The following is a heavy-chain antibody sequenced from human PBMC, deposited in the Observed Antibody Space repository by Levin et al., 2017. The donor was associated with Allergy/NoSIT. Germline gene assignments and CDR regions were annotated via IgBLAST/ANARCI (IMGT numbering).Heavy chain of an antibody. Sequence: SCAASRFSLSNAWMNWVRQAPGKGLEWIGRITSKTDGAATDYAAPLKGRFTISRDDSTNTLYLEMNSLKVEDTALYFCATQFQWWGQGTLVTVSS. CDR1: RFSLSNAW. CDR2: ITSKTDGAAT. CDR3: ATQFQW. D-gene: IGHD6-19*01. V-gene: IGHV3-15*01. J-gene: IGHJ4*02.